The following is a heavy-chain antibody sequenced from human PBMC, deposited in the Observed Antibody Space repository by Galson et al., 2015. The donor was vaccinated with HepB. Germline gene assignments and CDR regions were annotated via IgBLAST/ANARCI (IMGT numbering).Heavy chain of an antibody. CDR1: GFTFSSYW. Sequence: SLRLSCAASGFTFSSYWMHWVRQDPGKGLVWVSRINSEGSSTSYADSVKGRFSISRDNAKNTLYLQMNSLGAEDTAVYYCARDRYYYGSGSWDAFDIWGQGTMVTVSS. J-gene: IGHJ3*02. D-gene: IGHD3-10*01. CDR2: INSEGSST. CDR3: ARDRYYYGSGSWDAFDI. V-gene: IGHV3-74*01.